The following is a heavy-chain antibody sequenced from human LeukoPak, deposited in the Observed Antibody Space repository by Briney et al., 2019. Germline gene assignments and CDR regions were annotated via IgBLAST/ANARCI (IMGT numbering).Heavy chain of an antibody. CDR1: GGSISSSNW. CDR3: ARAGELDDYFDY. D-gene: IGHD1-26*01. CDR2: IYHSGST. V-gene: IGHV4-4*02. Sequence: TTSETLSLTCAVSGGSISSSNWWSWVRQPPGKGLEWIGEIYHSGSTNYNPSLKSRVTISVDKSKNQFSLKLSSVTAADTAVYYCARAGELDDYFDYWGQGTLVTVSS. J-gene: IGHJ4*02.